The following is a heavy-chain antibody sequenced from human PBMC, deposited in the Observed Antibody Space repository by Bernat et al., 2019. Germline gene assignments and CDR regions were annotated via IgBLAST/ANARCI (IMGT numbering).Heavy chain of an antibody. CDR2: IKTKTDGGTA. V-gene: IGHV3-15*01. J-gene: IGHJ4*02. CDR3: TATLPY. Sequence: EVQVVESGGGLVKPGGSLRLSCAASGFTFSNAWMTWVRQAPGKGLEWVGRIKTKTDGGTADYATSVKGRFTISRDDSTNTLYLQMNSLKTEDTAVYYCTATLPYWGQGALVTVSS. CDR1: GFTFSNAW.